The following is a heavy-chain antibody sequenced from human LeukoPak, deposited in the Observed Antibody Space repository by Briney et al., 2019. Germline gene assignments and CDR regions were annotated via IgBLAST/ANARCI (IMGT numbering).Heavy chain of an antibody. Sequence: SETLSLTCTVSGGSISSYYWSWIPQPPGKGLEWIGYIYYSGSTNYNPSLKSRVTISVDTSKNQFSLKLSSVTAADTAVYYCARELTILGAFDIWGQGTMVTVSS. V-gene: IGHV4-59*01. CDR2: IYYSGST. CDR1: GGSISSYY. CDR3: ARELTILGAFDI. J-gene: IGHJ3*02. D-gene: IGHD3-3*01.